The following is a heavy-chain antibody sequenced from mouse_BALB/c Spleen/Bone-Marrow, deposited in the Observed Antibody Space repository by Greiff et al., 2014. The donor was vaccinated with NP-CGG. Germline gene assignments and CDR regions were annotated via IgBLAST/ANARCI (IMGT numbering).Heavy chain of an antibody. CDR3: ATMITDWYFDV. CDR2: FDPANGNT. CDR1: GFNIKDTY. V-gene: IGHV14-3*02. J-gene: IGHJ1*01. Sequence: EVKLVESGAELVKPGASVKLSCTASGFNIKDTYMHWVKQRPEQGLEWIGRFDPANGNTKYDPKFQGKATITADTSSNTAYLQLSSLTSEDTAVYYCATMITDWYFDVWGAGTTVTVSS. D-gene: IGHD2-4*01.